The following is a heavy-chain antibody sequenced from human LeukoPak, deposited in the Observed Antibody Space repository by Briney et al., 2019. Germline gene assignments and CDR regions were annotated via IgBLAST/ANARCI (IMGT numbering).Heavy chain of an antibody. Sequence: SGTLSLTCAVSGGSLSSSNWWSGVRQPPGRGLGWIGKTYHGGSTNYNPSLKSRVTISVDKSKNQFSLKLSSVTAADTAVYYCARDPGYSYGLRDWYFDHWGRGTLVTVSS. CDR2: TYHGGST. CDR3: ARDPGYSYGLRDWYFDH. CDR1: GGSLSSSNW. V-gene: IGHV4-4*02. J-gene: IGHJ2*01. D-gene: IGHD5-18*01.